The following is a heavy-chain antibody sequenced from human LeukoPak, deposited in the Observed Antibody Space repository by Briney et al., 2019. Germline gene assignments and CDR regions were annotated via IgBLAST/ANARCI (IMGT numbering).Heavy chain of an antibody. CDR1: GGPISSGGYY. D-gene: IGHD3-16*02. J-gene: IGHJ4*02. CDR2: IYYSGST. V-gene: IGHV4-31*03. Sequence: SETLSLTCTVSGGPISSGGYYWSWIRQHPGKGLEWIGYIYYSGSTYYNPSLKSRVTISVDTSKNQFSLKLSSVTAADTAVYYCARDPSYVWGSYRYPDWGQGTLVTVSS. CDR3: ARDPSYVWGSYRYPD.